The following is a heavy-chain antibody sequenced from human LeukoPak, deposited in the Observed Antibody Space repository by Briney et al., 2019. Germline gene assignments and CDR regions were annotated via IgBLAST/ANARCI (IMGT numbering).Heavy chain of an antibody. D-gene: IGHD2-2*02. CDR3: ARGSRGYCSSTSCYTKVGWFDP. Sequence: SETLSLTCTVSGGSISSYYWSWIRQPAGKGLEWIGRIYTSGSTNYNPSLKSRVTMSVDTSKNQFSLKLSSVTAADTAVYYCARGSRGYCSSTSCYTKVGWFDPWGQGTLVTVSS. CDR2: IYTSGST. V-gene: IGHV4-4*07. CDR1: GGSISSYY. J-gene: IGHJ5*02.